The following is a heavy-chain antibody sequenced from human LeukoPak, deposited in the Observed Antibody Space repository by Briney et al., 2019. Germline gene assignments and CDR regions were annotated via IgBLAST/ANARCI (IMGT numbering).Heavy chain of an antibody. Sequence: GGSLRLSCAASGFTVNSNFMSWVRQVPGKGLGWVSVLYTGGTTFYADSVRGRFTISRDDSKSTLYLQMNSLRADDTAMYYCVRSSAPVAGIFDSWGQGTLVTVSS. CDR1: GFTVNSNF. CDR2: LYTGGTT. D-gene: IGHD6-19*01. J-gene: IGHJ4*02. CDR3: VRSSAPVAGIFDS. V-gene: IGHV3-53*01.